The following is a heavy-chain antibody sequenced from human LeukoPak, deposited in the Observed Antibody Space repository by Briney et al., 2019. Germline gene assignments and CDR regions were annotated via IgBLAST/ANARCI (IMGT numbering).Heavy chain of an antibody. D-gene: IGHD2-2*02. Sequence: TGGSLRLSCVASGFTFSSNSMNWVRQAPGRGLEWVASISSSGSYIYYPDSLKGRFTVSRDNAKNSVYLQMNSLRADDTAVYFCARDVAPSISFYTDWGQGTLVTVSS. CDR2: ISSSGSYI. V-gene: IGHV3-21*01. CDR3: ARDVAPSISFYTD. J-gene: IGHJ4*02. CDR1: GFTFSSNS.